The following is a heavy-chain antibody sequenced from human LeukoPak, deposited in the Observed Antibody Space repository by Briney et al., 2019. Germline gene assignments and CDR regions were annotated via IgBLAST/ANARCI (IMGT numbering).Heavy chain of an antibody. Sequence: GGSLRLSCAASGFTFSNYGMHWVRQAPGKGLEWVAFIWYDGSNKLYVDSVKGRFTISRDNAKNTVLLQMSSLRPEDTAVYYCAKDGVWPTVTAFAFDHWGQGILVTVSS. CDR1: GFTFSNYG. CDR2: IWYDGSNK. D-gene: IGHD4-17*01. V-gene: IGHV3-30*02. J-gene: IGHJ4*02. CDR3: AKDGVWPTVTAFAFDH.